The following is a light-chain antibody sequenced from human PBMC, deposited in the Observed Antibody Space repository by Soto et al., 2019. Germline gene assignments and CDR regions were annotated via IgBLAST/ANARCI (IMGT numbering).Light chain of an antibody. V-gene: IGLV2-11*01. CDR3: SSYTSDNRDYV. Sequence: QSALTQPRSVSGSPGQSVTISCTGTSSDVGGYNYVSWYQQHPGKAPKLMIYDVSNRPSGVSRRFSGSKSGNTASLTISGLQAEDEAHYYCSSYTSDNRDYVFGSGTQLTVL. CDR2: DVS. CDR1: SSDVGGYNY. J-gene: IGLJ1*01.